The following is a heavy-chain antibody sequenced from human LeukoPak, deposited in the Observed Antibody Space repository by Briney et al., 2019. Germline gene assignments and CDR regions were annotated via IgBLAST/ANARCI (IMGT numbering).Heavy chain of an antibody. V-gene: IGHV1-2*02. CDR3: ARDYGHGDYWRFDY. D-gene: IGHD4-17*01. CDR2: INPNSGGT. CDR1: GYTFTGYY. Sequence: ASVKVSCKASGYTFTGYYMHWVRQAPGQGLEWMGWINPNSGGTNYAQKFQGRVTMTRDTSISTAYMELSRLRSDDTAVYYCARDYGHGDYWRFDYWGQGTLVTVSS. J-gene: IGHJ4*02.